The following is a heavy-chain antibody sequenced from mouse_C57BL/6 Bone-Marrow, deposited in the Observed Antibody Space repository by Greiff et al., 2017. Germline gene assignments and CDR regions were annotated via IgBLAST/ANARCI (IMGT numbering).Heavy chain of an antibody. D-gene: IGHD2-3*01. CDR3: ARRDGYSERFAY. J-gene: IGHJ3*01. CDR2: ISSGGRYT. V-gene: IGHV5-6*02. Sequence: EVNVVESGGDLVKPGGSLKLSCAASGFTFSSYGMSWVRQTPDKRLEWVATISSGGRYTYYPDSVKGRFTISRDNAKNTLYLQMSSLKSEDTAMYYCARRDGYSERFAYWCQGTLVTVSA. CDR1: GFTFSSYG.